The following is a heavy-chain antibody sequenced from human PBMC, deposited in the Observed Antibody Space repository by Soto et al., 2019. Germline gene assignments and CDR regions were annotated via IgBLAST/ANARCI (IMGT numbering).Heavy chain of an antibody. J-gene: IGHJ4*02. V-gene: IGHV1-24*01. CDR1: GYTLTELS. CDR3: AASRVLYDYIWGSYRSHFDY. D-gene: IGHD3-16*02. CDR2: FDPEDGET. Sequence: ASVKVSCKVSGYTLTELSMHWVRQAPGKGLEWMGGFDPEDGETIYAQKFQGRVTMTEDTSTDTAYMELSSLRSEDTAVYYCAASRVLYDYIWGSYRSHFDYWGQGTLVTVSS.